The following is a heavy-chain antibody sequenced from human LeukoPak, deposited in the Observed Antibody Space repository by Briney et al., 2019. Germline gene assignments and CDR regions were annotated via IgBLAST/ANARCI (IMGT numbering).Heavy chain of an antibody. Sequence: HPGGSLRLSCAASGFTFSSYAMSWVRQAPGKGLEWVSAISGSGGSTYYADSVKGRFTISRDNSKNTLYLQMNSLRAEDTALYYCAGSEQWLGEVRVYWGQGTLVTVSS. V-gene: IGHV3-23*01. CDR3: AGSEQWLGEVRVY. J-gene: IGHJ4*02. CDR2: ISGSGGST. CDR1: GFTFSSYA. D-gene: IGHD6-19*01.